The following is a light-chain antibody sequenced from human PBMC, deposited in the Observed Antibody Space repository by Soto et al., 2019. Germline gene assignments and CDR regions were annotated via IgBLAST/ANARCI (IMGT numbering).Light chain of an antibody. CDR2: KAS. J-gene: IGKJ1*01. V-gene: IGKV1-5*03. CDR3: QHYNSYSEA. CDR1: QGISSW. Sequence: DIEMTQTPSFVSSSLGDRVTITCRASQGISSWLAWYQQKPGKAPKLLIYKASTLKSGVPSRFSGSGYGTEFTLTIRSLKPDDFATYYCQHYNSYSEACGQGTKVDIK.